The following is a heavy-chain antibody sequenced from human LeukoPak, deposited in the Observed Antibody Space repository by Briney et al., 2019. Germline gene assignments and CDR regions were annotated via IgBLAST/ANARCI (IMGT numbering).Heavy chain of an antibody. CDR1: GGTFTSYG. CDR2: ISAYNGNT. CDR3: ARQQLVHNWFDP. Sequence: AWVKVSCKASGGTFTSYGISLVRHAPGQGLEWMGWISAYNGNTNYAQKLQGRVTMTTYTSTSTAYMELRSLRSDDTAVYYCARQQLVHNWFDPWGQGTLVTVSS. D-gene: IGHD6-13*01. J-gene: IGHJ5*02. V-gene: IGHV1-18*01.